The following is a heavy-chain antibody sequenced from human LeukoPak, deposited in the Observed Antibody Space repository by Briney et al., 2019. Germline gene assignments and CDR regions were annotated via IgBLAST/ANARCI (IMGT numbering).Heavy chain of an antibody. CDR3: ARDPSSVTLYFFDY. V-gene: IGHV1-2*07. CDR2: IDANNGDT. CDR1: GYTFRGNY. Sequence: ASVKISCTASGYTFRGNYIHWLRQAPGQGLEGMGWIDANNGDTTSAHKFQGRVTMSRDTSISTAYMDLSSLSPDDAAVYYCARDPSSVTLYFFDYWGQGTLVTVSS. J-gene: IGHJ4*02. D-gene: IGHD4-11*01.